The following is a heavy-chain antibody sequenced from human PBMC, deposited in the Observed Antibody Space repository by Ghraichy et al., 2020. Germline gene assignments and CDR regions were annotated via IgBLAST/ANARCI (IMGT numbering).Heavy chain of an antibody. Sequence: SETLSLTCTVSGGSISSYYWSWIRQPPGKGLEWIGYIYYSGSTNYNPSLKSRVTISVDTSKNQFSLKLSSVTAADTAVYYCARDRGYSSSSYYYYYMDVWGKGTTVTVSS. CDR2: IYYSGST. V-gene: IGHV4-59*01. J-gene: IGHJ6*03. D-gene: IGHD6-6*01. CDR3: ARDRGYSSSSYYYYYMDV. CDR1: GGSISSYY.